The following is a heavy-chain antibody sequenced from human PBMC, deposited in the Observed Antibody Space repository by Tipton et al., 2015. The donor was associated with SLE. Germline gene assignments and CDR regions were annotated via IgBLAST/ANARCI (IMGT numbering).Heavy chain of an antibody. CDR3: ARGGEGDAFDI. V-gene: IGHV4-61*02. Sequence: LRLSCTVSGDSFSSTTYYWSWIWQPAGKGLEWIGRVYATGSTTYNPSLESRLTISVDTSNNQFSLRLNSATAADTAVYFCARGGEGDAFDIWGQGTMVTVSS. CDR1: GDSFSSTTYY. CDR2: VYATGST. D-gene: IGHD3-16*01. J-gene: IGHJ3*02.